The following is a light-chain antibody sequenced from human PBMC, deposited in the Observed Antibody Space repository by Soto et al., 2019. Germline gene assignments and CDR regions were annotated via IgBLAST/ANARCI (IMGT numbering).Light chain of an antibody. Sequence: DIQMTQSPSTLSASVGDRVTITCRASQSVSSWLAWYQQKPGKAPKFLIYDASSLESGVPSRFSGSGSGTEFTLTISSLQPDDFATYYCKQYDSYPRTFGQGTKVETK. CDR2: DAS. V-gene: IGKV1-5*01. J-gene: IGKJ1*01. CDR3: KQYDSYPRT. CDR1: QSVSSW.